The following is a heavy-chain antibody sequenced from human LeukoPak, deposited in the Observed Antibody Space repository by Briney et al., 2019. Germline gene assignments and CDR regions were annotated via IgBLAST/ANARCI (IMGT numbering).Heavy chain of an antibody. V-gene: IGHV1-2*06. Sequence: ASVKVSCKASGYTFTGYYMHWVRQAPGQGLEWIGRIDPNSGGTNYAQKFQGRVTMTRDTSISTAYMELSRLRSDDTAVYYCATMVQGAITWALYYMDVWGKGTTVTVSS. CDR1: GYTFTGYY. D-gene: IGHD3-10*01. CDR2: IDPNSGGT. CDR3: ATMVQGAITWALYYMDV. J-gene: IGHJ6*03.